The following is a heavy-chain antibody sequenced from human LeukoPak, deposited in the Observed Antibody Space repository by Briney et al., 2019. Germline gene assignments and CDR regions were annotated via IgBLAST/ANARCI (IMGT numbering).Heavy chain of an antibody. CDR3: ARVRSYDSSGYYEINWFDP. J-gene: IGHJ5*02. D-gene: IGHD3-22*01. Sequence: PSETLSLTCAVSGGSISSSNWWSWVRQSPGKRMEWIGEIFHSGSTYYNPSLKSRVTISADKSKNQFSLNLRSVTAADTTVYYCARVRSYDSSGYYEINWFDPWGQGTLVTVSS. CDR2: IFHSGST. V-gene: IGHV4-4*02. CDR1: GGSISSSNW.